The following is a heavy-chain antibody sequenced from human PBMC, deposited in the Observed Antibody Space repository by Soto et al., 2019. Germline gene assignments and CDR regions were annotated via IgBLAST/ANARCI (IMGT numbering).Heavy chain of an antibody. Sequence: EVQLVESGGGLVKPGGSLRLSCAASGFTFSSYSMNWVRQAPGKGLEWVSSISSSSSYIYYADSVKGRFTISRDNAKNSLYLQMNSLRAEDTAVYYCARDPIVEMATIPPGAFDIWGQGTMVTVSS. CDR2: ISSSSSYI. CDR1: GFTFSSYS. V-gene: IGHV3-21*01. CDR3: ARDPIVEMATIPPGAFDI. D-gene: IGHD2-15*01. J-gene: IGHJ3*02.